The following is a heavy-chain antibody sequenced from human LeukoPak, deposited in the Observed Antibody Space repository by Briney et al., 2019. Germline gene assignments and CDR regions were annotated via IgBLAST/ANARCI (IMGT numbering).Heavy chain of an antibody. J-gene: IGHJ6*03. CDR1: GYTFSNYG. CDR3: ARGYCSSTSCYYYYYMDV. Sequence: ASVKVSCKASGYTFSNYGISWVRQAPGQGLEWMGWIGAYNGNTNSAQKLQGRVTMTTDTSTSTAYMELRSLRSDDTAVYCCARGYCSSTSCYYYYYMDVWGKGTTVTVSS. V-gene: IGHV1-18*01. D-gene: IGHD2-2*01. CDR2: IGAYNGNT.